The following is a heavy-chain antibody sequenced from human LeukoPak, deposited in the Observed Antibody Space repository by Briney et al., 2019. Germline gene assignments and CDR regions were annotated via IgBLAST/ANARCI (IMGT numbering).Heavy chain of an antibody. Sequence: GASVKVSCKAFGYTFTSNYMHWVRQALGQGPEWMGVISPSGGSTTYAQKFRGRVTLTRDMSTSTDYLELSRLRSEDTAVYYCATILRPLAVAGTAEVDYYFDYWGQGTLVTVSS. J-gene: IGHJ4*02. CDR3: ATILRPLAVAGTAEVDYYFDY. D-gene: IGHD6-19*01. CDR1: GYTFTSNY. V-gene: IGHV1-46*01. CDR2: ISPSGGST.